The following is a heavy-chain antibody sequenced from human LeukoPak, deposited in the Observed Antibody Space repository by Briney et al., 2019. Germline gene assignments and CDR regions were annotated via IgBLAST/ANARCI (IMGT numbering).Heavy chain of an antibody. J-gene: IGHJ3*02. D-gene: IGHD5-18*01. CDR1: GYILTDYY. Sequence: ASVKVACKASGYILTDYYMHWVRQAPGQRLEWMGWITSNCGGSNYAQMCQGMVSRTRAASISTAYIELSRLRSDDTAVYYCAVNGGYRYGHDAFGIWGQATKGTVS. V-gene: IGHV1-2*02. CDR3: AVNGGYRYGHDAFGI. CDR2: ITSNCGGS.